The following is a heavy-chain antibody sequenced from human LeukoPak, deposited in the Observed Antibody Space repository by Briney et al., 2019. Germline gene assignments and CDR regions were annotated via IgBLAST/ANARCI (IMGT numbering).Heavy chain of an antibody. CDR1: GGSISSYY. CDR3: ARVLIAARQYWFDP. D-gene: IGHD6-6*01. J-gene: IGHJ5*02. CDR2: IYTSGST. V-gene: IGHV4-4*07. Sequence: SETLSLTCTVSGGSISSYYWSWIRQPAGKGLEWIGRIYTSGSTNYNPSLKSRVTMSVDTSKNQFSLKLSSVTAADTAVYYCARVLIAARQYWFDPWGQGTLVTVSS.